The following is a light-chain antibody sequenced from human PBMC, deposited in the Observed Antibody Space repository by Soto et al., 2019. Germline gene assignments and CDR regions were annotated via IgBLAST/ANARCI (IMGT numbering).Light chain of an antibody. CDR1: QGISNY. Sequence: IKMTQSPSSLSASVGDRVTIACRSSQGISNYLAWYQQKPGKVPKLLIYAASTLQSGVPSRFSGSGSGTDFTLTISSLQPEDVATYYCQKYNSAPQTFGPGTKVDIK. CDR2: AAS. J-gene: IGKJ3*01. CDR3: QKYNSAPQT. V-gene: IGKV1-27*01.